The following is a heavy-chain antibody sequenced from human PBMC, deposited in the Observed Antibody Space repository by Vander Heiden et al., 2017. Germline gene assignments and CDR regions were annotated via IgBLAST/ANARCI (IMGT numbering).Heavy chain of an antibody. Sequence: EVLLVESGGGLAQPGRPLRLSCVASEFPFGDYARHWVRQAPGKGLEWVSGISWNSGDIGYVDYVKGRFTISRDNAKNSLYLQMNSLRVEDTALYYCAKDTTGTGAFDIWGQGTMVTVSS. V-gene: IGHV3-9*01. CDR3: AKDTTGTGAFDI. D-gene: IGHD1-1*01. CDR2: ISWNSGDI. CDR1: EFPFGDYA. J-gene: IGHJ3*02.